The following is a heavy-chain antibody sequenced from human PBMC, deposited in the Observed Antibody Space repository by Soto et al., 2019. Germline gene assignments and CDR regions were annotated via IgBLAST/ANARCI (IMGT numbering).Heavy chain of an antibody. J-gene: IGHJ4*02. CDR3: ARGPGGPDGPGDY. Sequence: QVQLVQSGAEVKKPGASVKVSCKASGYTFTSYAMHWVRQAPGQRLEWMGWINAGNGNTKYSQKFQGRVTITRDTPANTAYMELSSLRSEDTAVYYCARGPGGPDGPGDYWGQGTLVTVSS. CDR1: GYTFTSYA. D-gene: IGHD2-15*01. CDR2: INAGNGNT. V-gene: IGHV1-3*01.